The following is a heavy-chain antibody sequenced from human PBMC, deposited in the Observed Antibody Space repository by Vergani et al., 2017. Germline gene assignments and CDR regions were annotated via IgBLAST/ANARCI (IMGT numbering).Heavy chain of an antibody. CDR3: ARHTTYTVS. V-gene: IGHV5-51*01. CDR2: IYPADSDT. CDR1: EYSFGNYW. Sequence: EVALVQSGPEMRKPGESLKISCKGSEYSFGNYWMGWVRQMPGKGLEWMGIIYPADSDTRYSPSFQGQVTISADKSISTAFLQWDSLKASDTALYYCARHTTYTVSWGQGTLVTVSS. J-gene: IGHJ5*02. D-gene: IGHD1-1*01.